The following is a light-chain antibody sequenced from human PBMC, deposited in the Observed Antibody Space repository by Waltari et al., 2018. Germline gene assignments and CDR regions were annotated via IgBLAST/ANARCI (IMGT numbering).Light chain of an antibody. J-gene: IGLJ2*01. CDR1: ASNVGGYNY. V-gene: IGLV2-23*02. Sequence: QSALTQPASVSGSPGQSITISCTGTASNVGGYNYVPWYQQHPGRAPKLIIYDVNKRTSGISHRFSGSKSGNTASLTISGLQADDESDYYCCSYAGDSTLIFGGGTKLTVL. CDR3: CSYAGDSTLI. CDR2: DVN.